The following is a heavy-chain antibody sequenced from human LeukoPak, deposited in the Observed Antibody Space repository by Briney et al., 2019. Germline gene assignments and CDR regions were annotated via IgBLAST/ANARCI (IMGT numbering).Heavy chain of an antibody. CDR3: AKTPYDSGSYYPFDY. D-gene: IGHD3-10*01. V-gene: IGHV3-23*01. CDR1: RLTLSTYA. CDR2: ISGSGGTI. Sequence: PGGSLRLSCAASRLTLSTYAMSWVRQAPGKGLEWVSAISGSGGTIYYADSVKGRFTISRDNSKSTLYLQMNSLRAEDTAIYYCAKTPYDSGSYYPFDYWGQGTLVTVSS. J-gene: IGHJ4*02.